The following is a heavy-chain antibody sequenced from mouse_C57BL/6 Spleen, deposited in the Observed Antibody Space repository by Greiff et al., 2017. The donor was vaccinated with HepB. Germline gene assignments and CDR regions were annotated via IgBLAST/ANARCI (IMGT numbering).Heavy chain of an antibody. CDR3: ARGYGYDGYFDY. CDR2: IYPGDGDT. D-gene: IGHD2-2*01. J-gene: IGHJ2*01. CDR1: GYAFSSYW. Sequence: VQLQQSGAELVKPGASVKISCKASGYAFSSYWMNWVKQRPGKGLEWIGQIYPGDGDTNYNGKFKGKATLIADNSSSTADMQLSSLTSEDSAVYFGARGYGYDGYFDYWGQGTTLTVSS. V-gene: IGHV1-80*01.